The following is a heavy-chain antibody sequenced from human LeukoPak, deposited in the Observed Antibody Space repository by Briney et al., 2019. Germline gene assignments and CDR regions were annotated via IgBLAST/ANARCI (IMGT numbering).Heavy chain of an antibody. CDR2: IRYDGSNK. Sequence: PGGSLRLSCAASGFSFSSYGMHWVRQAPGKGLEWVAFIRYDGSNKYYADSVKGRFTISRDNSKKTLYLQMNSLRAEDTAVYYCAHLPSSGTGIVDYWGQGTLVTVSS. CDR1: GFSFSSYG. V-gene: IGHV3-30*02. J-gene: IGHJ4*02. CDR3: AHLPSSGTGIVDY. D-gene: IGHD3-10*01.